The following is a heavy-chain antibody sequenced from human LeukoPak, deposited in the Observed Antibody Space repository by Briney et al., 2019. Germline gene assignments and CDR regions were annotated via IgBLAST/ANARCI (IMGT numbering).Heavy chain of an antibody. J-gene: IGHJ4*02. CDR1: GYTFTGYY. V-gene: IGHV1-18*04. CDR2: ISAYNGNT. D-gene: IGHD5-12*01. CDR3: ARDIVATIYAFDY. Sequence: ASVKVSCKASGYTFTGYYMHWVRQAPGQGLEWMGWISAYNGNTNYAQKLQGRVTMTTDTSTSTAYMELRSLRSDDTAVYYCARDIVATIYAFDYWGQGTLVTVSS.